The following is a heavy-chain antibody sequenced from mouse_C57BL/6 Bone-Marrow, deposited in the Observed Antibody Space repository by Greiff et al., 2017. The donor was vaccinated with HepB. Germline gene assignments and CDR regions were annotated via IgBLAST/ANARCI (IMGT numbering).Heavy chain of an antibody. Sequence: DVMLVESGGGLVKPVGSLKLSCAASGFTFSSYAMSWVRQTPEKRLEWVATISDGGSYTYYPDNVKGRFTISRDNAKNNLYLQMSHLKSEDTAMYYCARGYGTPNYWGQGTTLTVSS. CDR1: GFTFSSYA. V-gene: IGHV5-4*03. J-gene: IGHJ2*01. D-gene: IGHD1-1*02. CDR3: ARGYGTPNY. CDR2: ISDGGSYT.